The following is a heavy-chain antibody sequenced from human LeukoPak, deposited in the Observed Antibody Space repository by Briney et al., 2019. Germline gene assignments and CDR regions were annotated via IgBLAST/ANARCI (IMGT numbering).Heavy chain of an antibody. Sequence: GGSLRLSGPAPGFTFTSYAMSWVRQPPGKGREWFPAISGSGGSTYYADSVKGRFTISRDNSKNTLYLQMNSLRAEDTAVYYCAKGDYGGNPPSILMDVWGKGTTVTVSS. CDR1: GFTFTSYA. J-gene: IGHJ6*04. CDR2: ISGSGGST. D-gene: IGHD4-23*01. V-gene: IGHV3-23*01. CDR3: AKGDYGGNPPSILMDV.